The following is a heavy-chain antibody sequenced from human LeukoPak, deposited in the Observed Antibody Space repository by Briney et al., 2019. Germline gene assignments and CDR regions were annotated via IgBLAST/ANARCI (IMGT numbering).Heavy chain of an antibody. CDR2: ISSSRSYI. D-gene: IGHD3-3*01. CDR1: GFTFSSYS. J-gene: IGHJ6*03. Sequence: GGSLRLSCAASGFTFSSYSMNWVRQAPGKGLEWVSLISSSRSYIYYADSLKGRFTISRDNAKNSLYLQMNSLRAEDTAVYYCARVTIFGVVGNYYYYYMDVWGKGTTVTVSS. V-gene: IGHV3-21*01. CDR3: ARVTIFGVVGNYYYYYMDV.